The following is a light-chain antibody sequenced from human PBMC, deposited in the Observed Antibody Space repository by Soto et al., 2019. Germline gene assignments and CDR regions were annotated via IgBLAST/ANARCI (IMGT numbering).Light chain of an antibody. V-gene: IGLV1-44*01. J-gene: IGLJ1*01. CDR3: AAWDDSLGAYV. CDR2: TNN. CDR1: NSNIGTNT. Sequence: QSLLTQPPSASATPGHRVTISCSGSNSNIGTNTVNWYQQLPGTAPRLLIYTNNQRPSGVPQRFSGSKTGTSASLAIGGLQSEDGADYYCAAWDDSLGAYVFGTGTKLTVL.